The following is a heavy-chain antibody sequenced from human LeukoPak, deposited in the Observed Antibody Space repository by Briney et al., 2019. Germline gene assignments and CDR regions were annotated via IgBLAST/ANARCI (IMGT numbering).Heavy chain of an antibody. D-gene: IGHD3-22*01. CDR2: IYSGGST. V-gene: IGHV3-53*01. CDR1: GFTVSSNY. Sequence: GGSLRLSCAASGFTVSSNYMSWVRQAPGKGLEWVSVIYSGGSTYYADSVKGRFTISRDNSKNTLYLQMNSLRAEDTAVYYCARDSTSGSLGYYYYGMDVWGQGTTVTVSS. CDR3: ARDSTSGSLGYYYYGMDV. J-gene: IGHJ6*02.